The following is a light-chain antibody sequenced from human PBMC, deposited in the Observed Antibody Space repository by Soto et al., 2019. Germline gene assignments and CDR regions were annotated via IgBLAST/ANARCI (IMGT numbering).Light chain of an antibody. CDR2: AAS. CDR1: QNISSY. CDR3: QQSHSIPYT. V-gene: IGKV1-39*01. J-gene: IGKJ2*01. Sequence: DIQMTQSPSSLSASVGDRVTITCRARQNISSYLNWYQQKPGKAPKLLIYAASSLQSWVPSRFSGSGSGTDFTLTISSLQPEDFATYYCQQSHSIPYTFGQGTKLEIK.